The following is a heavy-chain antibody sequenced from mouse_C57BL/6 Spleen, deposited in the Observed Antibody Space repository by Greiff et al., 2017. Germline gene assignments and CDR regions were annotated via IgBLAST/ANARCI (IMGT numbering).Heavy chain of an antibody. D-gene: IGHD1-1*01. V-gene: IGHV1-52*01. CDR1: GYTFTSYW. Sequence: QVQLQQPGAELVRPGSSVKLSCKASGYTFTSYWMHWVKQRPIQGLEWIGNIEPSDSETHYNQKFKDKDTLTVDKSSSKAYMQLSSLTSVDSAVYYCASRYYGSSYGPWYFDVGATGTTVTVSS. CDR2: IEPSDSET. CDR3: ASRYYGSSYGPWYFDV. J-gene: IGHJ1*03.